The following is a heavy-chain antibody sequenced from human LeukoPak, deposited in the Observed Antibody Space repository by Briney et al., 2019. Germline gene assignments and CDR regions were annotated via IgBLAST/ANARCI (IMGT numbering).Heavy chain of an antibody. CDR2: ISSSGSTI. J-gene: IGHJ3*02. CDR1: GFTFGGYG. Sequence: PGGSLRLSCAGSGFTFGGYGMHWFRQAPGKGLEWVSYISSSGSTIYYADSVKGRFTISRDNAKNSLYLQMNSLRAEDTAVYYCARGGPGRYYYDSSGPGGSFDIWGQGTMVTVSS. CDR3: ARGGPGRYYYDSSGPGGSFDI. V-gene: IGHV3-48*04. D-gene: IGHD3-22*01.